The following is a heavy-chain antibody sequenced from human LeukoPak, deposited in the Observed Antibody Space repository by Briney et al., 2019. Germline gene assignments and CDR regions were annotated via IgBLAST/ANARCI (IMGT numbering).Heavy chain of an antibody. D-gene: IGHD2-8*01. CDR1: GYTFTGYY. CDR3: ARDNGIVHDWFDP. Sequence: GASVKVSCKASGYTFTGYYMHWLRQAPGQGLEWMGRINPNSGGTNYAQKFQGRVTMTRDTSISTAYMELSRLRSDDTAVYYCARDNGIVHDWFDPWGQGTLVTVSS. J-gene: IGHJ5*02. V-gene: IGHV1-2*06. CDR2: INPNSGGT.